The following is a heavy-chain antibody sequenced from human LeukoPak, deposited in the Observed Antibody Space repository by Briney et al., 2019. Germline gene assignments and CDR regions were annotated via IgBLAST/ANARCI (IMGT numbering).Heavy chain of an antibody. V-gene: IGHV1-18*04. D-gene: IGHD3-9*01. CDR2: ISAYNGNT. J-gene: IGHJ4*02. Sequence: SSVKVSCKASGYTFTSYGISWVRQAPGQGLEWMGWISAYNGNTNYAQKLQGRVTMTTDTSTSTAYMELRSMRSDDTDVYYCARGGYYDILTGYLFDYWGQGTLVTVSS. CDR3: ARGGYYDILTGYLFDY. CDR1: GYTFTSYG.